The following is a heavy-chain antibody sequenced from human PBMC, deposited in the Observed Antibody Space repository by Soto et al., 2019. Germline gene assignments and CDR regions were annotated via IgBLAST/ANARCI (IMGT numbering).Heavy chain of an antibody. CDR3: ATSYGSGSQDFDY. CDR2: TNPILSMS. J-gene: IGHJ4*02. D-gene: IGHD3-10*01. Sequence: QVHLVQSGAELKKPGSSVRVSCKASGDTFNFYTINWVRQAPGLGLEWMGRTNPILSMSNSALKFQGRLSISADKYTSTANMDLRSLRSDDTDVYYCATSYGSGSQDFDYWGQGALVTVSS. CDR1: GDTFNFYT. V-gene: IGHV1-69*02.